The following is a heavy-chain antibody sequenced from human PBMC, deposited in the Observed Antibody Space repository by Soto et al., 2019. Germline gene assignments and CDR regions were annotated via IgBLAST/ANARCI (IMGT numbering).Heavy chain of an antibody. J-gene: IGHJ3*02. CDR1: GGSISSGGYY. D-gene: IGHD3-10*01. CDR3: AREGQLSGSYYNTVAFDI. CDR2: IYYNGST. Sequence: TLSLTCTVSGGSISSGGYYWSWIRQHPGKGLEWIWYIYYNGSTYYNPSLKSRVTISVDTSKNQFSLKLSSVTAADTAVYYCAREGQLSGSYYNTVAFDIWGQGTMVTVSS. V-gene: IGHV4-31*03.